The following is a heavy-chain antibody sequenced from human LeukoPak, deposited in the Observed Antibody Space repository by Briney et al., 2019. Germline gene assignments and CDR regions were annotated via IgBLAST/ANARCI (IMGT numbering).Heavy chain of an antibody. CDR3: AKSPGAAAVWFDP. J-gene: IGHJ5*02. CDR1: GFSLSSYW. D-gene: IGHD6-13*01. V-gene: IGHV3-74*01. CDR2: LSSDGSSR. Sequence: GGSLRLSCAASGFSLSSYWMHWVRQAPGEGLVWISRLSSDGSSRSYADSVKGRFTISRDNSKNTLYLQMNSLRAEDTAVYYCAKSPGAAAVWFDPWGQGTLVTVSS.